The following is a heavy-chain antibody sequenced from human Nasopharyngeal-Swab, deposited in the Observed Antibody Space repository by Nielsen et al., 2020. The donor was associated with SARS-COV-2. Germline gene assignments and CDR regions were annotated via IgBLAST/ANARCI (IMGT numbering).Heavy chain of an antibody. J-gene: IGHJ4*02. CDR3: AKPQYDSSGYYYEGYFDY. D-gene: IGHD3-22*01. CDR1: GFTFSSYG. CDR2: IWYDGSNK. V-gene: IGHV3-33*06. Sequence: GESLKISCAASGFTFSSYGMHWVRQAPGKGLEWVAVIWYDGSNKYYADSVKGRFTISRDNSKNTLYLQMNSLRAEGTAVYYCAKPQYDSSGYYYEGYFDYWGQGTLVTVSS.